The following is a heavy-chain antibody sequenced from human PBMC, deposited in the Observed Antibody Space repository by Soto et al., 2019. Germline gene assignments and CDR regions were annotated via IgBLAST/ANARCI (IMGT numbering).Heavy chain of an antibody. J-gene: IGHJ6*02. Sequence: PGGSLRLSCAASGFTFSSYAMSWVRQAPGKGLEWVSAISGSGGSTYYADSVKGRFTISRDNSKNTLYLQMNSLRAEDTAVYYCAKDLRRGYTAYDADYYYYGMDLWGQGTTVTVSS. CDR3: AKDLRRGYTAYDADYYYYGMDL. V-gene: IGHV3-23*01. D-gene: IGHD5-12*01. CDR2: ISGSGGST. CDR1: GFTFSSYA.